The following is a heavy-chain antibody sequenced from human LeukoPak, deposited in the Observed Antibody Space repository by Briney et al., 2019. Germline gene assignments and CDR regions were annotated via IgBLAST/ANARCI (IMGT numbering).Heavy chain of an antibody. Sequence: TAGSLRLSCAASGFTFSSYAMSWVRQPPGKGLEWVSAISGSGGSTYYAASVKGRFTISRDNSKNTLYLQMNSLRAEDTAVYYCAKVSYSYFDYWGQGTLVTVSS. CDR2: ISGSGGST. J-gene: IGHJ4*02. D-gene: IGHD1-26*01. V-gene: IGHV3-23*01. CDR3: AKVSYSYFDY. CDR1: GFTFSSYA.